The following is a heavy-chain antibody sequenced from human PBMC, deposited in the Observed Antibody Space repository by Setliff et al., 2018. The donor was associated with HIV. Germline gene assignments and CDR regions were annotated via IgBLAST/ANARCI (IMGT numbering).Heavy chain of an antibody. CDR2: VFYNGDT. J-gene: IGHJ4*02. Sequence: SETLSLTCSVSGGSIEFSSYYWGWIRQPPGKGLEWIGYVFYNGDTAYNPSLKSRLTISVDTSKSQFSLKLTSVTAADTAVYYCARQMTIPGVAVTPVDYWGQGALVTVSS. CDR1: GGSIEFSSYY. CDR3: ARQMTIPGVAVTPVDY. V-gene: IGHV4-61*05. D-gene: IGHD3-3*01.